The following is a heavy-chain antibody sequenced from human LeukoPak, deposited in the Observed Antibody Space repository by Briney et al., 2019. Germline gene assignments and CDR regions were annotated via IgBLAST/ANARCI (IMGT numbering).Heavy chain of an antibody. CDR3: AKELIYGSGSYFDD. D-gene: IGHD3-10*01. J-gene: IGHJ4*02. Sequence: PGRSLRLSCAASGFTLSSYGMHWVRQAPGKGLEWVAVISYDGSNKYYADSVKGRFTISRDNSKNTLYLQMNSLRAEDTAVFYCAKELIYGSGSYFDDWGQGTLVTVSS. CDR1: GFTLSSYG. CDR2: ISYDGSNK. V-gene: IGHV3-30*18.